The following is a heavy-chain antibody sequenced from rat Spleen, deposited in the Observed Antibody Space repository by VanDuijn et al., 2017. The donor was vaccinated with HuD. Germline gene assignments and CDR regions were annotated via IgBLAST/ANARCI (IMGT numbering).Heavy chain of an antibody. D-gene: IGHD1-1*01. J-gene: IGHJ2*01. CDR3: TRDDYYSAVFDY. V-gene: IGHV5-17*01. CDR2: IVDDGSNT. Sequence: EVQLVESGGGLVQPGRPLKLSCSASGFTFSDYTMAWVRQAPKKGLEWVAAIVDDGSNTFYRDSVKGRFTISRNNAKSTLYLQMNSLRSEDTATYYCTRDDYYSAVFDYWGQGVMVTVSS. CDR1: GFTFSDYT.